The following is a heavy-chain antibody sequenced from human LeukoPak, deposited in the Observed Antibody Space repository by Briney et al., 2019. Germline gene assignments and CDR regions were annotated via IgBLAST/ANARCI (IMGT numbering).Heavy chain of an antibody. CDR3: ASIAVAGTGN. J-gene: IGHJ4*02. V-gene: IGHV3-30-3*01. CDR2: ISYDGSNK. D-gene: IGHD6-19*01. Sequence: PGGSLRLSCAASGFTFSSYAMHWVRQAPGKGLEWVAVISYDGSNKYYADSVKDRFTISRDNSKNTLYLQMNSLRAEDTAVYYCASIAVAGTGNWGQGTLVTVSS. CDR1: GFTFSSYA.